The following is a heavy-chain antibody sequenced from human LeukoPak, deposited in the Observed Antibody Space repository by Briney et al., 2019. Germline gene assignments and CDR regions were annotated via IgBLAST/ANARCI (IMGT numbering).Heavy chain of an antibody. CDR2: ISSSGSTI. CDR1: GFTFSDYY. CDR3: AKTTGGDWRNAFDI. V-gene: IGHV3-11*01. D-gene: IGHD2-21*02. Sequence: GGSLRLSCGASGFTFSDYYMSWIRQAPGKGLEWISYISSSGSTIYYADSVKGRSTISRDNSKNTLYLQMNSLRAEDTAVYYCAKTTGGDWRNAFDIWGQGTMVTVSS. J-gene: IGHJ3*02.